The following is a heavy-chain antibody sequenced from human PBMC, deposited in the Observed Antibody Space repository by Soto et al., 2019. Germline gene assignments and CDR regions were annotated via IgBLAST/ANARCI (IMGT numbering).Heavy chain of an antibody. CDR2: IYYSGSA. CDR3: ARGVGFGYYYYHMDL. D-gene: IGHD3-10*01. J-gene: IGHJ6*02. V-gene: IGHV4-61*01. Sequence: QVQLQESGPGLVKPSETLSLTCTVSGDSVTSVSDYWSWIRQPPGKGLGWIGYIYYSGSADYNPPLWSRVTISIDTSKNQFSLKLTSVTAADTAVYYCARGVGFGYYYYHMDLWGQGTTVTVSS. CDR1: GDSVTSVSDY.